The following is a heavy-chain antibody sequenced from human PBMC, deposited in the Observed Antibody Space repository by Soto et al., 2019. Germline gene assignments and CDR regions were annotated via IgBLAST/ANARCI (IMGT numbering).Heavy chain of an antibody. Sequence: GGSLRLSCAASGFTFSSYAMSWVRQAPGKGLEWVSAISGSGGSTYYADSVKGRFTISRDNSKNTLLLQMISLRAEDTAVYYCARNSLDYGGNRAAFDLWGQGTMVTVSS. V-gene: IGHV3-23*01. CDR2: ISGSGGST. CDR3: ARNSLDYGGNRAAFDL. CDR1: GFTFSSYA. J-gene: IGHJ3*01. D-gene: IGHD4-17*01.